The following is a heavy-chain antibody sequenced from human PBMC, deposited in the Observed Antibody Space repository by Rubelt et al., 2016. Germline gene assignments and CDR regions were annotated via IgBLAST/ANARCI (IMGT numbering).Heavy chain of an antibody. CDR2: INPNSGGT. J-gene: IGHJ5*02. CDR3: ARHEVVVIAIRSNNWFDP. Sequence: RGLEWMGWINPNSGGTNYAQKFQGRVTMTRDTSISTAYMELSSLRSEDTAVYYCARHEVVVIAIRSNNWFDPWGQGTLVTVSS. V-gene: IGHV1-2*02. D-gene: IGHD2-21*01.